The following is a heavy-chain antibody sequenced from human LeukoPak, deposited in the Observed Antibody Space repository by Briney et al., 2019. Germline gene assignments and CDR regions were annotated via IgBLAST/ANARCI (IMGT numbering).Heavy chain of an antibody. J-gene: IGHJ3*02. CDR2: INPSGGST. V-gene: IGHV1-46*01. Sequence: ASVKVSCKASGYTFTSYYMHWVRQAPGQGLEWMGIINPSGGSTSYAQKFQGRVTMTRDTSTSTVYMELSSLRSEDTAVYYCARDLMLVGYDSSGYYPEYAFDIWGQGTMVTVAS. D-gene: IGHD3-22*01. CDR3: ARDLMLVGYDSSGYYPEYAFDI. CDR1: GYTFTSYY.